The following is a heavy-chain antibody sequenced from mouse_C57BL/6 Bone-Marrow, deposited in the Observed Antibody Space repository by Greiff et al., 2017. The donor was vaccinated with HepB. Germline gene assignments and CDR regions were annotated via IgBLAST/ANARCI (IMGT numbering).Heavy chain of an antibody. V-gene: IGHV1-64*01. CDR2: IHPNSGST. D-gene: IGHD2-4*01. CDR1: GYTFTSYW. J-gene: IGHJ2*01. CDR3: TRRGIYDYALYY. Sequence: QVQLQQSGAELARPGASVKLSCKASGYTFTSYWMHWVKQRPGQGLEWIGMIHPNSGSTNYNEKFKSKATLTVDKSSSTAYMQLSSLTSEDSAVYYCTRRGIYDYALYYWGQGTTLTVSS.